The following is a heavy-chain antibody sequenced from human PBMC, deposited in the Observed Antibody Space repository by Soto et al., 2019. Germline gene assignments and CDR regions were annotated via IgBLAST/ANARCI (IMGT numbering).Heavy chain of an antibody. Sequence: SVKVSCKASGGTFSRYAISWVRQAPGQGREWMGGIIPIFGTANYVQKFQGRVTITADESTSTAYMELSSLRSEDTAVYYCARSPLNYYDSSGYRNWFDPWGQGTLVTVSS. D-gene: IGHD3-22*01. CDR3: ARSPLNYYDSSGYRNWFDP. V-gene: IGHV1-69*13. CDR1: GGTFSRYA. J-gene: IGHJ5*02. CDR2: IIPIFGTA.